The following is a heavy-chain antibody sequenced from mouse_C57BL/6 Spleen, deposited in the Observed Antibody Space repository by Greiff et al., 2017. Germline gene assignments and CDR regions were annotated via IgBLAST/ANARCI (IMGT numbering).Heavy chain of an antibody. J-gene: IGHJ3*01. V-gene: IGHV1-55*01. CDR3: ARGYYGSSYWFAY. D-gene: IGHD1-1*01. Sequence: QVQLQQPGAELVKPGASVTMSCKASGYTFTSYWLTWVKQRPGQGLEWIGDIYPGSGSTNYNEKFKSKATLTVDTSSSTAYMQLSSRTSEDSAVYYCARGYYGSSYWFAYWGQGTLVTVSA. CDR2: IYPGSGST. CDR1: GYTFTSYW.